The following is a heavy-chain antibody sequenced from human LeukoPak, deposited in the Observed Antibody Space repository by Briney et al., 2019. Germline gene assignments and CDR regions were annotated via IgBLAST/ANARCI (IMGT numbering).Heavy chain of an antibody. D-gene: IGHD1-26*01. V-gene: IGHV3-48*01. CDR2: ISNSFSTT. CDR3: ARDGGSYSDDYYFDY. Sequence: PGGSLRLSCAASGFTFSSHSMNWVRQAPGKGLEWVSYISNSFSTTYYADSVKGRFTMSRDNAKNSLFLHMNSLRAEDTAVYYCARDGGSYSDDYYFDYWGQGTLVTVSS. CDR1: GFTFSSHS. J-gene: IGHJ4*02.